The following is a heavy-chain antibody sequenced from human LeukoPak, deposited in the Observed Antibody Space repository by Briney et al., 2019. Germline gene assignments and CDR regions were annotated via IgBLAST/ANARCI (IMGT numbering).Heavy chain of an antibody. CDR3: ARENYGDYYFDY. D-gene: IGHD4-17*01. Sequence: GGSLRLSCAASGFTFSTYAVHWVRQAPGKGLEWVAVISYDGSNKYYADSVKGRFTISRDNSKNTLYLQMNSLKVGDTAVYYCARENYGDYYFDYWGQGTLVTVSS. CDR2: ISYDGSNK. V-gene: IGHV3-30-3*01. J-gene: IGHJ4*02. CDR1: GFTFSTYA.